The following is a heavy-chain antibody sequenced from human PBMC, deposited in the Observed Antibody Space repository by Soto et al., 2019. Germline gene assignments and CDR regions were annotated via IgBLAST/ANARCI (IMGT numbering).Heavy chain of an antibody. J-gene: IGHJ4*02. CDR1: GGSISGFY. V-gene: IGHV4-59*01. CDR2: VNDRGNT. Sequence: QVQLQESGPGLVKPSETLSLTCTVSGGSISGFYWSWIRQPPGKGLEWIGYVNDRGNTNYNPSLKSRVTISVDTSKNQFSLKLGSVTAADTAVYYCARDFPTAGYGSGWYDYWGQGTLVTVSS. D-gene: IGHD6-19*01. CDR3: ARDFPTAGYGSGWYDY.